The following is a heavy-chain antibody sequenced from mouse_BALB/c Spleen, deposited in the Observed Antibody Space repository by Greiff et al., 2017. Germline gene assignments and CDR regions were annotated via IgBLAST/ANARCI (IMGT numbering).Heavy chain of an antibody. CDR2: ISSGSSTI. J-gene: IGHJ4*01. Sequence: EVQGVESGGGLVQPGGSRKLSCAASGFTFSSFGMHWVRQAPEKGLEWVAYISSGSSTIYYADTVKGRFTISRDNPKNTLFLQMTSLRSEDTAMYYCARDDYDWGDAMDYWGQGTSVTVSS. V-gene: IGHV5-17*02. CDR1: GFTFSSFG. CDR3: ARDDYDWGDAMDY. D-gene: IGHD2-4*01.